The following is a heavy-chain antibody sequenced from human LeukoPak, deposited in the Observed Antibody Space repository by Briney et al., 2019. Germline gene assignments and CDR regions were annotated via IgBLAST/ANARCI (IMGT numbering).Heavy chain of an antibody. J-gene: IGHJ4*02. CDR3: ARQGVGSGSYYHFDY. CDR1: GGSISSSNYY. V-gene: IGHV4-39*01. Sequence: SETLSLTCTVSGGSISSSNYYWGWIRQPPGKGLEWIGSIYYSGSTYYNPSLKSRVTISVDTSKNQFSLKLRSVTAADTAVYYCARQGVGSGSYYHFDYWGQGTLVTVSS. CDR2: IYYSGST. D-gene: IGHD1-26*01.